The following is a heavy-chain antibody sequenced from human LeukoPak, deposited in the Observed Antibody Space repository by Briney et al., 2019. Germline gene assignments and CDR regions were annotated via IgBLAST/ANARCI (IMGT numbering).Heavy chain of an antibody. CDR2: IGPSGRST. Sequence: GGSLRLSCVASEFTVSSDYMSWVRQAPGKGLEWVSAIGPSGRSTYYADSVRGRFTISRDNSKNTLYLQMNSLRAEDTAIYYCAKDPMVRGATYDYWGQGTLVTVSS. CDR1: EFTVSSDY. CDR3: AKDPMVRGATYDY. D-gene: IGHD3-10*01. J-gene: IGHJ4*02. V-gene: IGHV3-23*01.